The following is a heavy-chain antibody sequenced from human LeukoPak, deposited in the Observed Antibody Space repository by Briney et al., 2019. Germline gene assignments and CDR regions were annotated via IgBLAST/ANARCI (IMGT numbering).Heavy chain of an antibody. J-gene: IGHJ4*02. D-gene: IGHD1-26*01. CDR1: GGSISSYY. V-gene: IGHV4-59*01. CDR3: ASNGGSRGY. Sequence: SETLSLTCTVSGGSISSYYWSWIRQPPGKGLEWIGYIYYSGSTNYNPSLKSRVTISVDTSKNQFSLKLSSVTAADTAVYYCASNGGSRGYWGQGTLVTVSS. CDR2: IYYSGST.